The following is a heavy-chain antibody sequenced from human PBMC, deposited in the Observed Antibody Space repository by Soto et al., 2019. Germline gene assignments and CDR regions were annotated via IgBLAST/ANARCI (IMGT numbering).Heavy chain of an antibody. Sequence: SGPTLVNPTQTLRLTCAFSGFSLSASGASVGWIRQPPGKALEWLAHIYWNDDKRYSPSLRSRLAISKDTSKNQVVLTFTNMDPADTGTYYCVHRLDVPGLAFDPWGQGTLVTVSS. J-gene: IGHJ5*02. CDR3: VHRLDVPGLAFDP. CDR2: IYWNDDK. CDR1: GFSLSASGAS. D-gene: IGHD3-10*02. V-gene: IGHV2-5*01.